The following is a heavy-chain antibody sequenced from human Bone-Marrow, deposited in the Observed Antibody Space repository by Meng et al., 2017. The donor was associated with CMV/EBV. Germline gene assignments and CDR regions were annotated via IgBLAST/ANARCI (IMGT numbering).Heavy chain of an antibody. CDR2: ISYDDSNI. D-gene: IGHD2-2*01. Sequence: GGSLRLSCAASGFTFSNHAMHWVRQAPGKGLEWVALISYDDSNIYYADSVKGRFTISRDNSKNTLYLQMNSLRPDDTAVYYCVRGWIYCSSSSCVVDYRGQGTLVTVSS. J-gene: IGHJ4*02. CDR3: VRGWIYCSSSSCVVDY. V-gene: IGHV3-30-3*01. CDR1: GFTFSNHA.